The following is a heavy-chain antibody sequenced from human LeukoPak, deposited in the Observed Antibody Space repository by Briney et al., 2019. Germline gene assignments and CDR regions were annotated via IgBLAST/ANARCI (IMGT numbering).Heavy chain of an antibody. V-gene: IGHV4-59*01. CDR2: IYYSGST. Sequence: SQTLSLTCTVSGGSISSYYWSWIRQPPGKGLEWIGYIYYSGSTNYNPSLKSRVTISVDTSKNQFSLRLSSVTAADTAVYYCARGGNYYDSSPLDYWGQGTLVTVSS. CDR1: GGSISSYY. D-gene: IGHD3-22*01. CDR3: ARGGNYYDSSPLDY. J-gene: IGHJ4*02.